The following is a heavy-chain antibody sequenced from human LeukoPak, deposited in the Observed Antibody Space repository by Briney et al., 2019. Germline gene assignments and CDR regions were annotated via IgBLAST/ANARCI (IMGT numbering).Heavy chain of an antibody. CDR2: ISGSGGRT. CDR1: GFTFSSYA. D-gene: IGHD2-21*02. Sequence: GGSLRLSCAASGFTFSSYAMNWVRQAPEKGLEWVSLISGSGGRTYYADSVKGRFTISRENSKNTLYLQMNSLRAEDTAVYYCAKSGVVVTAAYFDDWGQGTLVTVSS. V-gene: IGHV3-23*01. CDR3: AKSGVVVTAAYFDD. J-gene: IGHJ4*02.